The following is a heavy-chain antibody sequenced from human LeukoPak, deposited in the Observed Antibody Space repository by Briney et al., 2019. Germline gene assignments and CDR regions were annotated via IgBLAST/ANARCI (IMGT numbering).Heavy chain of an antibody. CDR2: IYYSGST. J-gene: IGHJ6*03. CDR3: ARLSPYMDV. V-gene: IGHV4-39*07. Sequence: PSETLSLTCTVSGGSISSSSYFWGWIRQPPGKGLEWIGNIYYSGSTYYNPSLKSRVTISIDTSKNQFSLKLSPVTAADTAVYYCARLSPYMDVWGKGTTVTVSS. CDR1: GGSISSSSYF.